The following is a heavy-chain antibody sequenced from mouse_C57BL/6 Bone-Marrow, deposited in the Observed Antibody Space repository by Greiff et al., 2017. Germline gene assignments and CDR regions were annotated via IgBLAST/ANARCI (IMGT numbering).Heavy chain of an antibody. CDR2: IHPNSGST. V-gene: IGHV1-64*01. CDR1: GYTFTSYW. J-gene: IGHJ4*01. Sequence: QVQLQQPGAELVKPGASVKLSCKASGYTFTSYWMHWVKQRPGQGLEWIGMIHPNSGSTNYNEKFKSKATLTVDKSSSTAYMQLSSLTSEDSAVYYCARWGITGRLGSYYAMDYWGKGTSVTVSS. CDR3: ARWGITGRLGSYYAMDY. D-gene: IGHD2-4*01.